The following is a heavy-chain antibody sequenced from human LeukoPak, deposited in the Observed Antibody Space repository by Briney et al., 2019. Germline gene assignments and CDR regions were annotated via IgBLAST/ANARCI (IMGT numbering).Heavy chain of an antibody. V-gene: IGHV3-11*01. CDR3: ASVLWFGGIFFDY. CDR1: GFSFSDYY. D-gene: IGHD3-10*01. J-gene: IGHJ4*02. CDR2: MSNSGSTV. Sequence: GGSLRLSCAASGFSFSDYYMSWIRQAPGKGLEWVSYMSNSGSTVYYADSVKGRFTISRDNTKNSLYLQMNSLRAEDTAVYYCASVLWFGGIFFDYWGQGSLVTVSS.